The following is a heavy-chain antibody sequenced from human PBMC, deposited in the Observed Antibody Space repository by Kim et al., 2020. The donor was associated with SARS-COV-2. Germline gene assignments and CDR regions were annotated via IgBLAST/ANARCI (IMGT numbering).Heavy chain of an antibody. CDR1: GGTFSSYA. CDR3: ARGCRRGIQLWLGLLDP. CDR2: IIPIFGTA. Sequence: SVKVSCKASGGTFSSYAISWVRQAPGQGLEWMGGIIPIFGTANYAQKFQGRVTITADESTSTAYMELSSLRSEDTAVYYCARGCRRGIQLWLGLLDPWGQGTLVTVSS. V-gene: IGHV1-69*13. D-gene: IGHD5-18*01. J-gene: IGHJ5*02.